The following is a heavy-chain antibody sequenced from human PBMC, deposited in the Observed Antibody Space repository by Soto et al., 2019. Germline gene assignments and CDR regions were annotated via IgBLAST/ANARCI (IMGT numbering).Heavy chain of an antibody. CDR2: ISAYNGNT. J-gene: IGHJ3*02. CDR1: GYTFTSYG. D-gene: IGHD5-12*01. CDR3: ASEWGGVPRLRFGVYAFDI. Sequence: QVQLVQSGAEVKKPGASVKVSCKASGYTFTSYGISWVRQAPGQGLEWMGWISAYNGNTNYAQKLQGRVTMTTYTSTSTADMERTSLRSDDTAVYYCASEWGGVPRLRFGVYAFDIWGQGTMVTVSS. V-gene: IGHV1-18*01.